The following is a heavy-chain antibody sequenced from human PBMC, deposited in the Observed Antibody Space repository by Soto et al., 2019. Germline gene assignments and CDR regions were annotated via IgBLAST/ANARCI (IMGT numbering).Heavy chain of an antibody. Sequence: AASVKVSCKASGYTFTSYYMHWVRQAPGQGLEWMGIINPSGGSTSYARKFQGRVTMTRDTSTSTVYMELSSLRSEDTAVYYCARDTPPYYYDSSGQSYYYYYYGMDVWGQGTTVTVSS. CDR2: INPSGGST. J-gene: IGHJ6*02. CDR3: ARDTPPYYYDSSGQSYYYYYYGMDV. V-gene: IGHV1-46*01. D-gene: IGHD3-22*01. CDR1: GYTFTSYY.